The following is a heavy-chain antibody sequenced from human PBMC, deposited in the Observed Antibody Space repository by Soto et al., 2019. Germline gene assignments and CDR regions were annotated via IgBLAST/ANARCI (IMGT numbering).Heavy chain of an antibody. CDR2: IWYDGSNT. J-gene: IGHJ4*02. CDR1: GFIFSSFG. Sequence: SGGSLRLSCAASGFIFSSFGMHWVRQAPGKGLEWVAHIWYDGSNTYYADSVKGRFTISRDNSRNTLYLQMNSLGAEDTAVYHCVRDLLGSGGHFDYWGQGTLVTVSS. D-gene: IGHD7-27*01. CDR3: VRDLLGSGGHFDY. V-gene: IGHV3-33*01.